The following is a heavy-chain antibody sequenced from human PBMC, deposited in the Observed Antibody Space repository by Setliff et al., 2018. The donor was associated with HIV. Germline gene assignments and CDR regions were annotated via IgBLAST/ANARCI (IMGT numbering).Heavy chain of an antibody. J-gene: IGHJ5*02. CDR1: GGSISNSRYY. D-gene: IGHD3-22*01. Sequence: PSETLSLTCAVSGGSISNSRYYWSWIRQPPGKGLEWIGYIYYSGSTNYNPSLKSRVTISLDTSKNQFSLKLSSVTAADAAVYYCASRVYYYDSSGYLREEGFDPWGQGTLVTVS. CDR3: ASRVYYYDSSGYLREEGFDP. V-gene: IGHV4-39*01. CDR2: IYYSGST.